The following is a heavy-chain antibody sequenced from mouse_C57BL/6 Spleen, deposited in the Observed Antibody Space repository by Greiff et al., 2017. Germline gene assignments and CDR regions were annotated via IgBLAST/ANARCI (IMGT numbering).Heavy chain of an antibody. CDR2: IDPENGDT. Sequence: VQLQQSGAELVRPGASVKLSCTASGFNIKDDYMHWVKQRPEQGLEWIGWIDPENGDTEYASKFQGKATITADTSSNTAYLQLSSLTSEDTAVYYCTDGYDDGYWYFDVWGTGTTVTVSS. V-gene: IGHV14-4*01. D-gene: IGHD2-2*01. CDR3: TDGYDDGYWYFDV. CDR1: GFNIKDDY. J-gene: IGHJ1*03.